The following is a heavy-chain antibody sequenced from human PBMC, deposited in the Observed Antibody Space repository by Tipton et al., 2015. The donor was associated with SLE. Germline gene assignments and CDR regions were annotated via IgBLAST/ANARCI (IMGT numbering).Heavy chain of an antibody. J-gene: IGHJ4*02. CDR3: ARHSAGGSKYDGFEPLDY. CDR1: GGSISGYY. CDR2: IYYRGTT. Sequence: TLSLTCSVSGGSISGYYWSWIRQAPGKQLECLGYIYYRGTTNYNPSLNNRVTISVDTSKNHLSLRLRFVTAADTAVYYCARHSAGGSKYDGFEPLDYWGQGALVTVSS. D-gene: IGHD1-26*01. V-gene: IGHV4-59*08.